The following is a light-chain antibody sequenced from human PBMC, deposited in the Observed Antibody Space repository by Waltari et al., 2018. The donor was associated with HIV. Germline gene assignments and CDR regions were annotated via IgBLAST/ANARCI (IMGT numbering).Light chain of an antibody. J-gene: IGKJ1*01. CDR3: QQYSDWPPWT. CDR1: HSFTRN. CDR2: HAS. Sequence: EIVLTQSPATLSVSPGETVTLSCRASHSFTRNLAWYQHKPGQTPRLLIYHASTRATGVPARFSGSGSGTEFTLTINSLQSEDFAVYYCQQYSDWPPWTFGQGTKVEMK. V-gene: IGKV3-15*01.